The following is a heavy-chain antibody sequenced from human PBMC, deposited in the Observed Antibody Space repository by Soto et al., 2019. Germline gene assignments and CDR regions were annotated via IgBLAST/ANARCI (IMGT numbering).Heavy chain of an antibody. V-gene: IGHV1-18*01. Sequence: QVQLVQSGAEVKKPGASVKVSCKASGYTFTSYGISWVRQAPGQGLEWMGWISAYNGNTNYAQKLQGRVTMTTDTXTXTXXMGLRSLRSDDTAVYYCARDRTYYYDSSGYYPFDYWGQGTLVTVSS. D-gene: IGHD3-22*01. CDR1: GYTFTSYG. J-gene: IGHJ4*02. CDR2: ISAYNGNT. CDR3: ARDRTYYYDSSGYYPFDY.